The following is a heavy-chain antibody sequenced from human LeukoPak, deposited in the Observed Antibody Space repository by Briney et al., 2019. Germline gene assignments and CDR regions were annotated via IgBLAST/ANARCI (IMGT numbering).Heavy chain of an antibody. D-gene: IGHD3-10*01. CDR1: GYSFTSYW. Sequence: GESLKISCKGSGYSFTSYWIGWVRQMPGKGREWMGIIYPGDSDTRYSPSFQGQVTISADKSISTAYLQWSSLKASDTAMYYCARGIGHYYGSGSYGGIDYWGQGTLVTVSS. V-gene: IGHV5-51*01. J-gene: IGHJ4*02. CDR3: ARGIGHYYGSGSYGGIDY. CDR2: IYPGDSDT.